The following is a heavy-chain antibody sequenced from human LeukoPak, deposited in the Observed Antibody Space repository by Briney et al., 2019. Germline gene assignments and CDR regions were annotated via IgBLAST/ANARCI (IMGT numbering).Heavy chain of an antibody. CDR1: GGSISSYY. D-gene: IGHD3-22*01. Sequence: SETLSLTCTVSGGSISSYYWSWIRQPPGKGLEWIGYIYYSGSTNYNPSLKSRVTISVDTSKNQFSLKLSSVTAADTAVYYCARAFNRPVYDSSGYYPLDIWGQGTMVTVSS. J-gene: IGHJ3*02. CDR2: IYYSGST. CDR3: ARAFNRPVYDSSGYYPLDI. V-gene: IGHV4-59*01.